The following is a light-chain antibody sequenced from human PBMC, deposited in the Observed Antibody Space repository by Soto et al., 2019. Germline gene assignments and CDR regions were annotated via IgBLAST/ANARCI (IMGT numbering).Light chain of an antibody. V-gene: IGKV3-15*01. J-gene: IGKJ5*01. CDR3: QQYKSRPPIT. Sequence: EIVLTQSPATLSVSPGEGVTLSCRASQTVPSRIAWYQQKPGQAPRLLIYGASTRATGVPDRFSGTGSGTEFTLTISSLKSEDYGVYYCQQYKSRPPITFGQGTRLKFK. CDR2: GAS. CDR1: QTVPSR.